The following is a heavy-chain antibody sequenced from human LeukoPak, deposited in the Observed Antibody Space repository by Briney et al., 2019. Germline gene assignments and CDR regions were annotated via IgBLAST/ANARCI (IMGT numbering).Heavy chain of an antibody. CDR1: GGSISSGGYS. Sequence: SQTLTLTCAVSGGSISSGGYSWSWIRQPPGKGLEWIGYIYHSGSTYYNPSLKSRVTISVDRSKNQLSPKLSSVTAADTAVYYCARASQLLFNYWGQGTLVTVSS. J-gene: IGHJ4*02. CDR2: IYHSGST. V-gene: IGHV4-30-2*01. CDR3: ARASQLLFNY. D-gene: IGHD2-2*01.